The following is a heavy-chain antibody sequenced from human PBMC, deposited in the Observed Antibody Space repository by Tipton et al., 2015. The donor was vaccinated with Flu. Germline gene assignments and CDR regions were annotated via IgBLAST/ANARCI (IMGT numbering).Heavy chain of an antibody. CDR3: AKVIPEKVAGPDY. J-gene: IGHJ4*02. D-gene: IGHD6-19*01. Sequence: SLRLSCAASGFIFSRYAMSWVRQAPGKRLEWISAMSGGGGVTYYADSVKGRFTISRDISKNTLYLRMNSLRAEDTAIYYCAKVIPEKVAGPDYWGQGTLVTVSS. CDR2: MSGGGGVT. CDR1: GFIFSRYA. V-gene: IGHV3-23*01.